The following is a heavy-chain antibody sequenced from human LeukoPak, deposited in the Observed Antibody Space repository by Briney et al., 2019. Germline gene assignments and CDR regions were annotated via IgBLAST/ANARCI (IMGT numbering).Heavy chain of an antibody. J-gene: IGHJ4*02. Sequence: SQTLSLTCTVSGGSISSGDYYWSWIRQPPGKGLEWIVYIYYSGSTYYNPSLKSRVTISVDTSKNQFSLKLSSVTAADTAVYYCARVGSSSGSTSDLADYWGQGTLVTVSS. D-gene: IGHD6-6*01. V-gene: IGHV4-30-4*08. CDR2: IYYSGST. CDR3: ARVGSSSGSTSDLADY. CDR1: GGSISSGDYY.